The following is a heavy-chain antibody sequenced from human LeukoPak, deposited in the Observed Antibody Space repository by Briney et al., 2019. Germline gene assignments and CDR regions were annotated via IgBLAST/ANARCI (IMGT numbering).Heavy chain of an antibody. CDR2: IFYSGGS. Sequence: PSGTLSLTCTVSGGSISSYYWTWIRQPPGKGLEGIGYIFYSGGSNYNPSLKSRVTISEDTSKNHFSLKLSSVTAADTAVYYCARLGSTFDIWRQGTMVTVSS. J-gene: IGHJ3*02. D-gene: IGHD2-2*01. CDR3: ARLGSTFDI. CDR1: GGSISSYY. V-gene: IGHV4-59*08.